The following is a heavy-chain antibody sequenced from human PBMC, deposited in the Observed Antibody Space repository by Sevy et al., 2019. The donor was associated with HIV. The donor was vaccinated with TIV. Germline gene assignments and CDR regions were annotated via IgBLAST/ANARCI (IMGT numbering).Heavy chain of an antibody. CDR3: AKMQGGGYNYYGMDV. D-gene: IGHD3-16*01. J-gene: IGHJ6*02. V-gene: IGHV3-30*18. CDR2: ISYDGSEK. Sequence: GGSLRLSCAASGFIFSTYGIHWVRQAPGKGLEWVAVISYDGSEKYYADSVRGRFTISRDNSKNTLYLQMNSLRVEDTAIYYCAKMQGGGYNYYGMDVWGQGTTVTVSS. CDR1: GFIFSTYG.